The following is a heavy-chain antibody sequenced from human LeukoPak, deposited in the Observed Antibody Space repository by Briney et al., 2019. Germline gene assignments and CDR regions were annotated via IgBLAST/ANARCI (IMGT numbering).Heavy chain of an antibody. V-gene: IGHV3-66*01. CDR2: IYRGGNT. CDR1: GFTVSSNY. D-gene: IGHD3-10*01. CDR3: ARLWFGELTFDY. J-gene: IGHJ4*02. Sequence: LGGSLRLSCAASGFTVSSNYISWVRQAPGKGLEWVSIIYRGGNTYYADSVKDRFTISRDNSKNTLYLQMNSLRSEDTAVYYCARLWFGELTFDYWGQGTLVTVSS.